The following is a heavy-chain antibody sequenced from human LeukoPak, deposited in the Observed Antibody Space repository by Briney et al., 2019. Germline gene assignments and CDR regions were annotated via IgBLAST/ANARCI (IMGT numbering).Heavy chain of an antibody. CDR1: GFTFSDYY. CDR3: ARGHGGNVDS. J-gene: IGHJ4*02. CDR2: ITSSSGYT. V-gene: IGHV3-11*05. D-gene: IGHD4-23*01. Sequence: GGSLRLSCAASGFTFSDYYMTWIRQAPGKGLEWLSFITSSSGYTNYADSVKGRFTISRDNAKNSLYLQMNSLRADDTAVYYCARGHGGNVDSWGQGTLVTVSS.